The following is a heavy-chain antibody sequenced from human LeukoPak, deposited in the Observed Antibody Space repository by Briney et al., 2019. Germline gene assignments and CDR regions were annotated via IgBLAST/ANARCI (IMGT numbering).Heavy chain of an antibody. D-gene: IGHD3-22*01. CDR1: GFTFSSYA. CDR2: ISYDGSNK. CDR3: ARRMYYYDSSGYKTDDAFDI. Sequence: PGGSLRLSCAASGFTFSSYAMHWVRQAPGKGLEWVAVISYDGSNKYYADSVKGRFTISRDNAKNSLYLQMNSLRAEDTAVYYCARRMYYYDSSGYKTDDAFDIWGQGTMVTVSS. V-gene: IGHV3-30*04. J-gene: IGHJ3*02.